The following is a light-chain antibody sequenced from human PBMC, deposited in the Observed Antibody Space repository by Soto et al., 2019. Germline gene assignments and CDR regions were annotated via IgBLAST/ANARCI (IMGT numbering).Light chain of an antibody. CDR3: QQYKSYPWT. V-gene: IGKV1-16*02. Sequence: DIPMTQSPSSLSASVGDRVTITCRATQDINNYLVWFQQKPGKAPKSLTYTASSLQSGVPSYFSGSGSGTDFTLTISSLQPEDFATYYCQQYKSYPWTFGQGTKVEIK. J-gene: IGKJ1*01. CDR1: QDINNY. CDR2: TAS.